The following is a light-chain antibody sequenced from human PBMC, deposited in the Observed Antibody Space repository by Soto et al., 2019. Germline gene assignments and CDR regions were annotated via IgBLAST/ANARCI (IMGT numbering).Light chain of an antibody. Sequence: QSVLTQPASVSGSPGQSITISCTGTSSDVGTYDAVPWYQHHPGKVPRLMIYEVDKRPSGVSYRFSGSKSGNTASLTISWLQAEDEADYYCCSYAGTSYVFGGGTKVTVL. V-gene: IGLV2-23*02. J-gene: IGLJ1*01. CDR1: SSDVGTYDA. CDR2: EVD. CDR3: CSYAGTSYV.